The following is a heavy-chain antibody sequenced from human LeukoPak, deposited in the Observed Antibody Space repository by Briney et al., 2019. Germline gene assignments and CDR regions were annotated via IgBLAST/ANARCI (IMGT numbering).Heavy chain of an antibody. CDR3: ARRGPYYDSSGPDAFDI. Sequence: ASVKVSCKASGYTFTSYDINWVRQATGQGLEWMGWMNPNSGNTGYAQKFQGRVTMTRNTSISTAYMEPSSLRSEDTAVYYCARRGPYYDSSGPDAFDIWGQGTMVTVSS. CDR1: GYTFTSYD. J-gene: IGHJ3*02. V-gene: IGHV1-8*01. D-gene: IGHD3-22*01. CDR2: MNPNSGNT.